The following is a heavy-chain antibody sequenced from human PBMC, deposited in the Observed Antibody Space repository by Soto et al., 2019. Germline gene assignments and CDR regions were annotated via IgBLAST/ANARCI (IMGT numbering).Heavy chain of an antibody. CDR1: GGTFSSYA. Sequence: QVQLVQSGAEVKKPGSSVKVSCKASGGTFSSYAISWVRQAPGQGLEWMGGIIPIFGTANYAQKFQGRVTITADEATSTDYMELSSLRSEDTAVYYCAREERLVPGYYYYYGMEVWGQGTTVTVSS. V-gene: IGHV1-69*12. CDR3: AREERLVPGYYYYYGMEV. D-gene: IGHD3-9*01. J-gene: IGHJ6*02. CDR2: IIPIFGTA.